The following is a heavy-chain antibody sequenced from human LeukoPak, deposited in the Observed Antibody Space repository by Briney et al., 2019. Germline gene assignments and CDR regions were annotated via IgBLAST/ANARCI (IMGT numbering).Heavy chain of an antibody. CDR3: ARSSSSWTRGANWFDP. CDR1: GGSISSGSYY. J-gene: IGHJ5*02. Sequence: SETLSLTCTVPGGSISSGSYYWSWIRQPAGKGLEWIGRIYTSGSTNYNPSLKSRVTISVDTSKNQFSLKLSSVTAADTAVYYCARSSSSWTRGANWFDPWGQGTLVTVSS. V-gene: IGHV4-61*02. D-gene: IGHD6-13*01. CDR2: IYTSGST.